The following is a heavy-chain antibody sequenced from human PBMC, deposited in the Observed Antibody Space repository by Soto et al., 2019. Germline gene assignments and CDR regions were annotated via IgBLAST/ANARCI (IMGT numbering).Heavy chain of an antibody. CDR1: GFAFRSYS. Sequence: SGGSLRLSCIASGFAFRSYSMTWVRQAPGKGLEWVSSIRSGNNYTSYADSVKGRFTISRDNAKNSLFLQVNSLRAEDTAVYYCARDSFHMATAADYWGQGTLVTVSS. J-gene: IGHJ4*02. CDR3: ARDSFHMATAADY. D-gene: IGHD5-18*01. V-gene: IGHV3-21*01. CDR2: IRSGNNYT.